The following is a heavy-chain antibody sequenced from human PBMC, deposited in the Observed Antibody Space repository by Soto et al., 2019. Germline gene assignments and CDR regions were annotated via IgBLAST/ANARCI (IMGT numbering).Heavy chain of an antibody. Sequence: EVQLVESGGGLVQPGGSLKLSCVGSGFTFSAAAIHWVRQAPGQGLEWIGRIRSKTNNYVTAYSASVEGRFTLSRDDSRNTTYLEMQSLRVEDTAVYFCTASPYWGQGTLVAVSS. CDR2: IRSKTNNYVT. J-gene: IGHJ4*02. CDR1: GFTFSAAA. V-gene: IGHV3-73*02. CDR3: TASPY.